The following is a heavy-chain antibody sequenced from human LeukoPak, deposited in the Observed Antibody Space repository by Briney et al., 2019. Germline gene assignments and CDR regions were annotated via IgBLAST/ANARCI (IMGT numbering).Heavy chain of an antibody. D-gene: IGHD3-10*01. CDR3: ARGTMASDF. Sequence: GGSLRLSCAASGFTFSDYYMTWIRQTPGKGLEWVSYISISGTTTFYVDSVKGRFTISRDNTKNSLYLQMNSLRAEDTAMYYCARGTMASDFWGQETLVTVSS. CDR1: GFTFSDYY. J-gene: IGHJ4*02. CDR2: ISISGTTT. V-gene: IGHV3-11*01.